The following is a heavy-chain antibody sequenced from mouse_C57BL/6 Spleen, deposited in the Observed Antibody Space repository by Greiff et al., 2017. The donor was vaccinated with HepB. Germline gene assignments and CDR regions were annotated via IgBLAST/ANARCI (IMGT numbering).Heavy chain of an antibody. Sequence: EVKLMESGGGLVKPGGSLKLSCAASGFTFSDYGMHWVRQAPEKGLEWVAYISSGSSTIYYADTVKGRFTISRDNAKNTLFLQMTSLRSEDTAMYYCARVGYYGSSPWFAYWGQGTLVTVSA. CDR1: GFTFSDYG. CDR2: ISSGSSTI. V-gene: IGHV5-17*01. J-gene: IGHJ3*01. D-gene: IGHD1-1*01. CDR3: ARVGYYGSSPWFAY.